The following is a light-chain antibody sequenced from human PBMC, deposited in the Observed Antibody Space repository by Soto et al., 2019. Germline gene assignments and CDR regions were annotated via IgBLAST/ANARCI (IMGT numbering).Light chain of an antibody. CDR1: QSVRNNY. CDR3: QRYGSSPLT. V-gene: IGKV3-20*01. Sequence: EIVLTQSPGTLSLSPGESATLSCRASQSVRNNYLAWYQQKPGQAPRLLIYGASSRATGIPDRFSGSGSGTDFTLTISRLEPEDFAVYYCQRYGSSPLTFGGGTKVEIK. CDR2: GAS. J-gene: IGKJ4*01.